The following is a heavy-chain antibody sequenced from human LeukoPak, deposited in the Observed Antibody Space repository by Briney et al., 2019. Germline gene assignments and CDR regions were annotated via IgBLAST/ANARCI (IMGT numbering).Heavy chain of an antibody. D-gene: IGHD1-26*01. CDR3: ARLRSGSTPPPPHYYYGLDV. Sequence: PSETLSLTCTVSGGSVSSGSYYWTWIRQPPGKGLEWIGYIFYSGSANSNPSLESRVTISVDTSKNQFSLKLSSVTAADTAAYYCARLRSGSTPPPPHYYYGLDVWGQGTTVIVSS. J-gene: IGHJ6*02. V-gene: IGHV4-61*01. CDR1: GGSVSSGSYY. CDR2: IFYSGSA.